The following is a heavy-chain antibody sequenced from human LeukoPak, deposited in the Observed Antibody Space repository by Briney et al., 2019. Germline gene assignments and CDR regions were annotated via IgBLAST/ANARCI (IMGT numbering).Heavy chain of an antibody. CDR2: ISFDGRNE. CDR1: GCTFSGYA. CDR3: GRDLVGGALDI. D-gene: IGHD1-26*01. V-gene: IGHV3-30*04. Sequence: GGSLRLSCAASGCTFSGYAMHWVRQAPGKGLEWVAVISFDGRNEYYGDSVKGRFTISRDNSKNTLYLEMNSLRAEDTAIYLCGRDLVGGALDIWGQGTMVTVSS. J-gene: IGHJ3*02.